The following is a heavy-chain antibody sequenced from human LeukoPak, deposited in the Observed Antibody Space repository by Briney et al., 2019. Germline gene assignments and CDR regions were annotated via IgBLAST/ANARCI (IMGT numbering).Heavy chain of an antibody. D-gene: IGHD6-19*01. V-gene: IGHV3-21*01. CDR2: IGAAGSHI. CDR1: GFTFSAYS. J-gene: IGHJ3*01. Sequence: GGSLGLSCAASGFTFSAYSMNWVRQAPGEGLEWVSSIGAAGSHIYYADSMKGRFTISRDNAKSPLFLQMNSLRAEDTGIYYCVRVGSGATRADTLDLWGQGTMVTVSS. CDR3: VRVGSGATRADTLDL.